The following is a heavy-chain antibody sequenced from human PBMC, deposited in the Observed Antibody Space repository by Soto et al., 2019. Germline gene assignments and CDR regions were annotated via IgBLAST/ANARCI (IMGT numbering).Heavy chain of an antibody. J-gene: IGHJ3*02. D-gene: IGHD5-12*01. V-gene: IGHV3-11*05. CDR1: GFTFSDHD. CDR2: ISSSSTYT. Sequence: QVQLVESGGGLVKPGGSLRLSCVGSGFTFSDHDMTWIRQAPGKGLEWVSYISSSSTYTNSGDSVKGRFTISRDNAKSSLSLQMNSLRAEDTSVYYCARNWGYDLATFDIWGQGTMVTVSS. CDR3: ARNWGYDLATFDI.